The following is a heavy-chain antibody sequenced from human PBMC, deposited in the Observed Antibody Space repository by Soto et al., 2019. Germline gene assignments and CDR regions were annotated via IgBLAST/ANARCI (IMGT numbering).Heavy chain of an antibody. CDR2: IYDSGST. CDR1: GDSINNYY. J-gene: IGHJ6*02. CDR3: ARGTKYYYQGMDV. Sequence: SETLSLTCTVSGDSINNYYWTWIRQPPGKGLGWIGYIYDSGSTSYNPSLKSRLTISVDMSKNQFSLKLKSVTAADTAVYYCARGTKYYYQGMDVWGQGTTVTVSS. V-gene: IGHV4-59*01.